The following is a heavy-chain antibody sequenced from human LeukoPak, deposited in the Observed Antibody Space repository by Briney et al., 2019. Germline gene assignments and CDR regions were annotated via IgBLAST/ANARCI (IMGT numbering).Heavy chain of an antibody. CDR1: GFIFSSYA. V-gene: IGHV3-23*01. CDR2: ISGSGGVT. D-gene: IGHD6-19*01. J-gene: IGHJ4*02. CDR3: ATLSSGWYGDH. Sequence: PGGSLRLSCAASGFIFSSYAMSWVRQAPGKGLEWVSGISGSGGVTYYADSVKGRFTISRDNSKNTLYLQMNSLRAEDTAVYYCATLSSGWYGDHWGQGTLVTVSS.